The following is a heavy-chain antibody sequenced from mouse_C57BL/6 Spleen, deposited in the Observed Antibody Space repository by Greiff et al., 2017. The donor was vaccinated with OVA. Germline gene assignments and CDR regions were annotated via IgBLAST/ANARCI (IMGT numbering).Heavy chain of an antibody. V-gene: IGHV1-53*01. Sequence: QVHVKQSGTELVKPGASVKLSCKASGYTFTSYWMHWVKQRPGQGLEWIGNINPSNGGTNYNEKFKSKATLTVDKSSSTAYMQLSSLTSEDSAVYYCAREGGQLRPPMDYWGQGTSVTVSS. D-gene: IGHD3-2*02. CDR2: INPSNGGT. CDR1: GYTFTSYW. CDR3: AREGGQLRPPMDY. J-gene: IGHJ4*01.